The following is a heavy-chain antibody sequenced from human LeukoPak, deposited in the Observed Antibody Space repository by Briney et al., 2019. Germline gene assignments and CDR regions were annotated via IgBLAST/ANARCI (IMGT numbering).Heavy chain of an antibody. CDR3: ARAGRAYSSSWYWFDP. D-gene: IGHD6-13*01. J-gene: IGHJ5*02. Sequence: GGSLRLSCAASGFTFSSYGMHWVRQAPGKGLEWVAFIRYDGSNKYYADSVKGRFTISRDNAKNSLYLQMNSLRAEDTAVYYCARAGRAYSSSWYWFDPWGQGTLVTVSS. V-gene: IGHV3-30*02. CDR1: GFTFSSYG. CDR2: IRYDGSNK.